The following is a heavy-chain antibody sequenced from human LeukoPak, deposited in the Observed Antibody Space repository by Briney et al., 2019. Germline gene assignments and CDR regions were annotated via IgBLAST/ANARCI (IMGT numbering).Heavy chain of an antibody. CDR1: GYTFTRYG. Sequence: ASVTVSYKASGYTFTRYGISWVRQAPGQGLEWMGWINTYNGNTDYAQKLQGRVTMTTDTSTSTAYTELRSLRSDDTALYYCATNYYDSSGYYSIDYWGQGTLVTVSS. CDR3: ATNYYDSSGYYSIDY. CDR2: INTYNGNT. J-gene: IGHJ4*02. V-gene: IGHV1-18*01. D-gene: IGHD3-22*01.